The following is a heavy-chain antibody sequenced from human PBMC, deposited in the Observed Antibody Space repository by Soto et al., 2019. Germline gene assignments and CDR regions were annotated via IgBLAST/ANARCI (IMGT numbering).Heavy chain of an antibody. Sequence: GESLKISCAASGFTFSSYAMSWVRQAPGKGMEWVSAISGSGGSTYYADSVKGRFTISRDNSKNTLYLQMSSLRAEDTAVYYCAKGGWGVVPPHKAESFQHWGQGTLVTVSS. CDR1: GFTFSSYA. D-gene: IGHD3-3*01. CDR2: ISGSGGST. V-gene: IGHV3-23*01. J-gene: IGHJ1*01. CDR3: AKGGWGVVPPHKAESFQH.